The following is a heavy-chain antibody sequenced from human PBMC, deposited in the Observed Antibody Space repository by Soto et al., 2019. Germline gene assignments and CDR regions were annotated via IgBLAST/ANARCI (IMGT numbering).Heavy chain of an antibody. Sequence: SETLSLTCAVSGYSISSSNWWGWIRQPPGKGLERNGYIYYNGTTYYNPSLKSRVTISVDTSKKQYSLKLTSVTAVDTAVYYCARREIQGPIDYWGQGTLVTVS. CDR1: GYSISSSNW. D-gene: IGHD1-26*01. V-gene: IGHV4-28*01. J-gene: IGHJ4*02. CDR2: IYYNGTT. CDR3: ARREIQGPIDY.